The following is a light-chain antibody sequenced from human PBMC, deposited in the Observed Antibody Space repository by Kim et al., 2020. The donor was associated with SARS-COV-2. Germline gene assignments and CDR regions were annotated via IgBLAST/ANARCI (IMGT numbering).Light chain of an antibody. CDR3: QQRSNWPLT. V-gene: IGKV3-11*01. Sequence: PGERATLSYRASQSVSSYLAWYQQKPGQAPRLLIYDASNRATGIPARFSGSGSGTDFTLTISSLEPEDFAVYYCQQRSNWPLTFGGGTKVDIK. CDR1: QSVSSY. CDR2: DAS. J-gene: IGKJ4*01.